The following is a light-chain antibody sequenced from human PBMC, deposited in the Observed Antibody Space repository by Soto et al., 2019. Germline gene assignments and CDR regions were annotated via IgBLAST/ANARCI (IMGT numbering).Light chain of an antibody. CDR1: QSLLHSNGYNY. CDR2: MGS. Sequence: DIVMTQSPLSLPVTPGESASISCRSSQSLLHSNGYNYLDWYLQKPGQSPQVLIYMGSNRASGVPDRFSGSGSGTDFTLKISRVEAEDVGVYYCMQALQTPPTFGQGTKVEIK. J-gene: IGKJ1*01. V-gene: IGKV2-28*01. CDR3: MQALQTPPT.